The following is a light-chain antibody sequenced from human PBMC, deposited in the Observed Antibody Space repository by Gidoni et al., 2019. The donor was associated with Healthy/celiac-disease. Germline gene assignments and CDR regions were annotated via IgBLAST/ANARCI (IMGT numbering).Light chain of an antibody. V-gene: IGKV3-15*01. Sequence: TLSVSPGDRATLSCRASQSVSSNLAWYQQKPGQAPRLLIYGASTRATGIPARFSGSGSGTEFTLTISSLQSEDFAVYYCKQDNNWHTFGQGTKLEIK. CDR1: QSVSSN. J-gene: IGKJ2*01. CDR2: GAS. CDR3: KQDNNWHT.